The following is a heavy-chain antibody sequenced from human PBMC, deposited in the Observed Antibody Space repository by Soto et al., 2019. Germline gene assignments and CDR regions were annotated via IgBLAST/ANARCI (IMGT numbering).Heavy chain of an antibody. CDR3: ASGIAAPSAVGGYYYYGMDV. V-gene: IGHV3-11*01. D-gene: IGHD6-6*01. Sequence: GGSLRLSCAASGFTFSDYYMSWIRQAPGKXLEWVSYISSSGSTIYYADSVKGRFTISRDNAKNSLYLQMNSLRAEDTAVYYCASGIAAPSAVGGYYYYGMDVWGQGTTVTVSS. J-gene: IGHJ6*02. CDR2: ISSSGSTI. CDR1: GFTFSDYY.